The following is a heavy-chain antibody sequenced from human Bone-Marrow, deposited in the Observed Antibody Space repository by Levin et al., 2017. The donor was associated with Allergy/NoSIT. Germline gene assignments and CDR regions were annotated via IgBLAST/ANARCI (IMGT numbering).Heavy chain of an antibody. D-gene: IGHD3-10*01. CDR1: GSFSGYY. J-gene: IGHJ3*02. V-gene: IGHV4-34*01. CDR3: ARIWFGEFRDVFDI. Sequence: PSETLSLTCGVHGSFSGYYWSWIRQPPGKGLAWIGEISHSGSTNYNASLKSRVTISVDTSKNQFSLRLSSVTAADTAVYYCARIWFGEFRDVFDIWGHGTMVTVSS. CDR2: ISHSGST.